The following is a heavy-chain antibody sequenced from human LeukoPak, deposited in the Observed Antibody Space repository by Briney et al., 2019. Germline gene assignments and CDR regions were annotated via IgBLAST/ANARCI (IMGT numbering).Heavy chain of an antibody. CDR1: GGSISSGSYY. CDR2: IYTSGIT. CDR3: ARAETVVWFDP. Sequence: SQTLSLTCTVSGGSISSGSYYWSWIRQPPGKRLEWIGRIYTSGITKYNPSLNSRVTISVDRSKNQFSLTLSSVTAADTAVYYCARAETVVWFDPWGQGTLVTVSS. D-gene: IGHD4-11*01. V-gene: IGHV4-61*02. J-gene: IGHJ5*02.